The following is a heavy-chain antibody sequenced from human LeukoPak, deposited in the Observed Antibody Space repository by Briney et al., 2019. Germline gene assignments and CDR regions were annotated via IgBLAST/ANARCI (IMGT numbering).Heavy chain of an antibody. CDR1: GYTFTGYY. CDR2: INPNSGGT. CDR3: AREGAYVDTARAYYYYGMDV. Sequence: ASVKVSCKASGYTFTGYYMHWVRQAPGQGLEWMGRINPNSGGTNYAQKFQGRVTMTRDTSISTAYMELSSLRSEDTAVYYCAREGAYVDTARAYYYYGMDVWGQGTTVTVSS. J-gene: IGHJ6*02. D-gene: IGHD5-18*01. V-gene: IGHV1-2*06.